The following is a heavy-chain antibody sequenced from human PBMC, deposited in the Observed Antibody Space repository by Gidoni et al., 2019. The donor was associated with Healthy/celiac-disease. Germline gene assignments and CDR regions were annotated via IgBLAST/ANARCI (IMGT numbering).Heavy chain of an antibody. D-gene: IGHD6-19*01. CDR2: ISSSSSYI. Sequence: EVQLVESGGGLVKPGGSLRLSCAASGFTFSSYSMNWVRQAPGKGLEWVSSISSSSSYIYYADSVKGRFTISRDNAKNSLYLQMNSLRAEDTAVYYCARDGLSVAGWFDPWGQGTLVTVSS. J-gene: IGHJ5*02. CDR1: GFTFSSYS. CDR3: ARDGLSVAGWFDP. V-gene: IGHV3-21*01.